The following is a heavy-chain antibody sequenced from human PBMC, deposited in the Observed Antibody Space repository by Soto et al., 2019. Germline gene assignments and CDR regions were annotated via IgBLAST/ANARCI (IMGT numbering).Heavy chain of an antibody. CDR2: IYYSGST. CDR3: ARHRGVGYYYYYMDV. V-gene: IGHV4-59*08. CDR1: GGSISSYY. Sequence: SETLSLTCTVSGGSISSYYWSWIRQPPGKGLEWIGYIYYSGSTNYNPSLKSRVTISVDTSKNQFSLKLSSVTAADTAVYYCARHRGVGYYYYYMDVWGKGTTVTVSS. J-gene: IGHJ6*03. D-gene: IGHD2-8*01.